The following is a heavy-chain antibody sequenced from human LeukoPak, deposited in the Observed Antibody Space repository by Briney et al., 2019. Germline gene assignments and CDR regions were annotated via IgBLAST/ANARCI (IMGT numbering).Heavy chain of an antibody. CDR3: AREIYCSASSCTGGVFDI. J-gene: IGHJ3*02. CDR1: GFAFSSHA. D-gene: IGHD2-15*01. CDR2: ISYDENTK. Sequence: PGRSLRLSCAASGFAFSSHAMHWVRQAPGKGLEWVAVISYDENTKYYADSVKGRFTISRDNSKNTLYLQMNSLRVEDTAVYYCAREIYCSASSCTGGVFDIWGQGTMVTVSS. V-gene: IGHV3-30*14.